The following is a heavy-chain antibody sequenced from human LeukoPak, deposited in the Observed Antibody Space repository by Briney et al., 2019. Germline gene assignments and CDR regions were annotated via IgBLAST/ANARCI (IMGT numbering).Heavy chain of an antibody. D-gene: IGHD3-10*01. V-gene: IGHV3-48*03. CDR3: AKGSGSYSRYYYYYMDV. J-gene: IGHJ6*03. Sequence: PGGSLRLSCAASGFTFSSFEMNWVRQAPGKGLEWVSHISSSGTTIYDADSVKGRFTISRDNAKNSLYLQMNSLRVEDTAVYYCAKGSGSYSRYYYYYMDVWGKGTTVTVS. CDR1: GFTFSSFE. CDR2: ISSSGTTI.